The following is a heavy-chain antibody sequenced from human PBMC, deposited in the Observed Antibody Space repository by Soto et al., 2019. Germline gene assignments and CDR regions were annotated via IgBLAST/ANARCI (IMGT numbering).Heavy chain of an antibody. CDR1: GGSISSGDYY. J-gene: IGHJ4*02. Sequence: PSETLSLTCTVSGGSISSGDYYWSWIRQPPGKGLEWIGYIYYSGSTYYNPPLKSRVTISVDTSKNQFSLKLSSVTAADTAVYYCASGPVEMATIIRYYFDYWGQGTLATVPS. V-gene: IGHV4-30-4*01. D-gene: IGHD5-12*01. CDR2: IYYSGST. CDR3: ASGPVEMATIIRYYFDY.